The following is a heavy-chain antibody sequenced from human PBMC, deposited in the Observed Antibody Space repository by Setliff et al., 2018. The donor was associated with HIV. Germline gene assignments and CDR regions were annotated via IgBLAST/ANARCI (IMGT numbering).Heavy chain of an antibody. CDR3: ARDRRETHFNYYYGMDV. V-gene: IGHV4-38-2*02. D-gene: IGHD1-26*01. Sequence: SETLSLTCAVSGYSISSGYYWGGIRQPPGKGLEWVGSIYHSGTTYYNPSLKSRLTMSVDTSKNQFSLKLRSVTAAGTAVYYCARDRRETHFNYYYGMDVWGRGTTVTVSS. J-gene: IGHJ6*02. CDR2: IYHSGTT. CDR1: GYSISSGYY.